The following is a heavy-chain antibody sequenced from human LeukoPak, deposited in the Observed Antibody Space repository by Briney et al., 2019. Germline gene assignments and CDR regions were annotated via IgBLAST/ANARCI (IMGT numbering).Heavy chain of an antibody. CDR2: INAGNGNT. Sequence: GASVKVSCKASGYTFTSYAMHWVRQAPGQRLEWMGWINAGNGNTKYSQKFQGRVTITRDTSASTAYMELRSLRSDDTAVYYCARDNYYDSSGYYYTLDAFDIWGQGTMVTVSS. V-gene: IGHV1-3*01. D-gene: IGHD3-22*01. CDR3: ARDNYYDSSGYYYTLDAFDI. CDR1: GYTFTSYA. J-gene: IGHJ3*02.